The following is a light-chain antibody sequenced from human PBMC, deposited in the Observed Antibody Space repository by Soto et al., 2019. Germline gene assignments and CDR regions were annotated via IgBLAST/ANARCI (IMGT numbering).Light chain of an antibody. CDR2: AAS. V-gene: IGKV1-27*01. Sequence: DLQMTQSPSSLSASVGDRVTITCRASQGLSNFLAWYQQKPGKVPKVLIYAASTSQSGVPSRFSGSGSGTDFTLTISSLQPEDVATYYCQKYNSAPLTFGGGTKVEIK. J-gene: IGKJ4*01. CDR3: QKYNSAPLT. CDR1: QGLSNF.